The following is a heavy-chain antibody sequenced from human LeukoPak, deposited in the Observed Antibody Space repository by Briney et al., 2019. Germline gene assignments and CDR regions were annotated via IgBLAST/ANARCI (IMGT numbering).Heavy chain of an antibody. CDR2: IIPIFGTA. V-gene: IGHV1-69*05. CDR3: ARATYYDSSGYYDAFDI. CDR1: GGTFSSYA. J-gene: IGHJ3*02. Sequence: SVKVSCKASGGTFSSYAISWVRQAPGQGLEWMGGIIPIFGTANFAQKFQGRVTITTDESTSTAYMELSSLRSEDTAVYYYARATYYDSSGYYDAFDIWGQGTMVTVSS. D-gene: IGHD3-22*01.